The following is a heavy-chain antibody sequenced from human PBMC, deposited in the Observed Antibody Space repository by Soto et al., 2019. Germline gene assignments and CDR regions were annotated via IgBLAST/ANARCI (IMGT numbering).Heavy chain of an antibody. J-gene: IGHJ6*02. CDR3: AGRWIQLPNFPMGYYGMDV. V-gene: IGHV3-23*01. D-gene: IGHD5-18*01. CDR2: VSGSGGST. CDR1: GFTFSSYA. Sequence: GGSLRLSCAASGFTFSSYAMSWVRQAPGKGLEWVSAVSGSGGSTYYADSVKGRFTISRDNSKNTLYLQMNSLRAEDTAVYYCAGRWIQLPNFPMGYYGMDVWGQGTTVTVSS.